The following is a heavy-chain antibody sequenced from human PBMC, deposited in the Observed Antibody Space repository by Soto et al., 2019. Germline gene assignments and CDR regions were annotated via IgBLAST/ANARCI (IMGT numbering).Heavy chain of an antibody. D-gene: IGHD3-10*01. V-gene: IGHV3-66*01. CDR3: ARDYSGSSLG. CDR2: IYSGGST. Sequence: PGGSLRLSCVASGFTVSSNYMTWVRQAPGRGLEWVSVIYSGGSTYYADSVKGRFTISRDNSKNTLYLQMNSLRAEDTAVYYCARDYSGSSLGWGQGTLVTVSS. CDR1: GFTVSSNY. J-gene: IGHJ4*02.